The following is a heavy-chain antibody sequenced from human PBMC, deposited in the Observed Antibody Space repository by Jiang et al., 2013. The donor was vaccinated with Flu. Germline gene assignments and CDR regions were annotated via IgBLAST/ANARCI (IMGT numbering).Heavy chain of an antibody. J-gene: IGHJ4*02. D-gene: IGHD1-14*01. CDR3: ARGYGDFDY. Sequence: GAEVKKPGASVKVSCKASGYIFTSYHIHWVRQAPGQGLEWMGIINPSGGSTNYAQKFQGRVTMTRDTSTSTVYMELSSLRPEDTAVYYCARGYGDFDYWGQGTLVTVSS. CDR1: GYIFTSYH. V-gene: IGHV1-46*03. CDR2: INPSGGST.